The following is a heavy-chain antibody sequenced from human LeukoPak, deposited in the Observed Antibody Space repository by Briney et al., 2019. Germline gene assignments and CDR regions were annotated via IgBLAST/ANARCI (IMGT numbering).Heavy chain of an antibody. D-gene: IGHD3-22*01. V-gene: IGHV3-7*01. Sequence: GGSLRLSCAASGFTFSSYWMSWVRQAPGKGLEWVANIKQDGSEKYYVDSVKGRFTISRDNAKNSLYLQMNSLRAEDTAVYYCAGQRLAYYYDSSGYNWFDPWGQGTLVTVSS. J-gene: IGHJ5*02. CDR3: AGQRLAYYYDSSGYNWFDP. CDR2: IKQDGSEK. CDR1: GFTFSSYW.